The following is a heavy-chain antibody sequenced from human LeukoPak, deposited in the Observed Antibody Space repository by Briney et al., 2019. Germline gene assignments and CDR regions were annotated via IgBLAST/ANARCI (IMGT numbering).Heavy chain of an antibody. D-gene: IGHD3/OR15-3a*01. J-gene: IGHJ5*02. CDR3: ATFFVDTGGWFDP. CDR2: IYYSGST. Sequence: PSETLSLTCTVSGGSISSYYWSWVRQPPGKGLEWIGYIYYSGSTNYNPSLKSRVTISVDTSKNQFSLKLSSVTAADTAVYYCATFFVDTGGWFDPWGQGTLVTVSS. V-gene: IGHV4-59*12. CDR1: GGSISSYY.